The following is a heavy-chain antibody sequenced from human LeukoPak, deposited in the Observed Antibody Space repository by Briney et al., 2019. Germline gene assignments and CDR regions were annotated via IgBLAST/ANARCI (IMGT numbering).Heavy chain of an antibody. CDR3: ARTLGDYVWGGYRLRRFDP. J-gene: IGHJ5*02. V-gene: IGHV1-2*02. CDR2: INPNSGGT. CDR1: GYTFTGYY. Sequence: GASVKVSCKASGYTFTGYYMHWVRQAPGQGLEWMGWINPNSGGTNYAQKFQGRVTMTRDTSISTAYMELSRLRSDDTAVYYCARTLGDYVWGGYRLRRFDPWGQGTLVTVSS. D-gene: IGHD3-16*02.